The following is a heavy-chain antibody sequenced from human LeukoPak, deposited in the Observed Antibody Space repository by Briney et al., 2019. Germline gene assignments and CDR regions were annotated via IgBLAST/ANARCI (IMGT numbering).Heavy chain of an antibody. CDR1: GYTFTSYV. D-gene: IGHD2-15*01. V-gene: IGHV1-3*01. Sequence: ASVKVSCKASGYTFTSYVMHWVRLAPGQRLEWMGWINAGNGNTKYSENFQGRVTMTRDTSANTAYMELSSLRSEDTAVYYCARDRCTGGSCYRPDFDYWGQGTLVTVSS. J-gene: IGHJ4*02. CDR2: INAGNGNT. CDR3: ARDRCTGGSCYRPDFDY.